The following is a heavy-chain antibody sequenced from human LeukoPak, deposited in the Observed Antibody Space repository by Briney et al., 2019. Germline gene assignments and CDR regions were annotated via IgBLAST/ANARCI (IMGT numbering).Heavy chain of an antibody. J-gene: IGHJ3*02. D-gene: IGHD2-2*01. CDR3: ARPDQPGPIHAFDI. V-gene: IGHV4-59*08. CDR1: GGSISSYY. CDR2: IYYSGST. Sequence: SETLSLTCTVSGGSISSYYWSWIRQPPGKGLEWIGYIYYSGSTYYNPSLKSRVTISVDTSKNQFSLKLSSVTAADTAVYYCARPDQPGPIHAFDIWGQGTMVTVSS.